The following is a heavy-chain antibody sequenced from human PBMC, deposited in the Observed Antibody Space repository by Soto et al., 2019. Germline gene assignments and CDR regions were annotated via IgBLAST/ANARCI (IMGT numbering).Heavy chain of an antibody. Sequence: ASVKVSCKVSGYTLTELSMHWVRQAPGKGLEWMGGFDPEDGETIYAQKFQGRVTMTEDTSKDTAYMELSSLRSEDTAVYYCATDLSYYYDSSGYTSSFDYWGQGTLVTVSS. CDR2: FDPEDGET. CDR1: GYTLTELS. D-gene: IGHD3-22*01. J-gene: IGHJ4*02. V-gene: IGHV1-24*01. CDR3: ATDLSYYYDSSGYTSSFDY.